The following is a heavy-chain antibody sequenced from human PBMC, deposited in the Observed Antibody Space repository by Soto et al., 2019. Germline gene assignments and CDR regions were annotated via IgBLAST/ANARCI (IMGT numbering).Heavy chain of an antibody. V-gene: IGHV1-2*04. CDR3: AMEITEYYASSGYPYYGY. CDR2: INPNRGGT. J-gene: IGHJ4*02. Sequence: ASVKVSCKASGYTFTGYYMHWVRQAPGQGLEWMGWINPNRGGTNYAQQFQGWVTMTRDTSISTAYMELSRLRSDDTAVDYCAMEITEYYASSGYPYYGYWGQGTLVTVSS. CDR1: GYTFTGYY. D-gene: IGHD3-22*01.